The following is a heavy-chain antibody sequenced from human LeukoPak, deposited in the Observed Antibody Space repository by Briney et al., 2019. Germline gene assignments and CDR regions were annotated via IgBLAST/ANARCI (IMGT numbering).Heavy chain of an antibody. Sequence: SETLSPTCSVSVDSISSYYWSWIRQPAGKGLEWIGRIYTTGSTNYNPSLTSRVTMSVDTSKNQFSLKLSSVTAADTAVYYCARGIAAAAKQGGFDFWGQGTLVTVSS. CDR2: IYTTGST. D-gene: IGHD6-13*01. CDR3: ARGIAAAAKQGGFDF. CDR1: VDSISSYY. V-gene: IGHV4-4*07. J-gene: IGHJ4*02.